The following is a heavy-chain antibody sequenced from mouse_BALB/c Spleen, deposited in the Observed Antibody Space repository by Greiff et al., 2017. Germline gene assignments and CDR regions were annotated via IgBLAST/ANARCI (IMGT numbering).Heavy chain of an antibody. CDR1: GYNFTSYW. D-gene: IGHD1-1*02. CDR3: ARGWFGAMDY. Sequence: VQLQQPGAELVKPGTSVKLSCKASGYNFTSYWINWVKLRPGQGLEWIGDIYPGSGSTNYNEKFKSKATLTVDTSSSTAYMQLSSLASEDSALYYCARGWFGAMDYWGQGTSVTVSS. CDR2: IYPGSGST. V-gene: IGHV1-55*01. J-gene: IGHJ4*01.